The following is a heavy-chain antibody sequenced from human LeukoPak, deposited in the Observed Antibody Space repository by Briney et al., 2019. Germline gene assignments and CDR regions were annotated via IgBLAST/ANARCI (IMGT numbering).Heavy chain of an antibody. CDR2: IGIDSGNT. V-gene: IGHV3-48*01. CDR3: ASDYKYAVDK. J-gene: IGHJ4*02. Sequence: GGSLRLSCAASGFTFSDYSMNWVRQAPGKGLEWISYIGIDSGNTNYADSVKGRFTISGDKAKNSLYLQMNSLRVEDTAVYYWASDYKYAVDKRGQGNLVTVCS. CDR1: GFTFSDYS. D-gene: IGHD5-24*01.